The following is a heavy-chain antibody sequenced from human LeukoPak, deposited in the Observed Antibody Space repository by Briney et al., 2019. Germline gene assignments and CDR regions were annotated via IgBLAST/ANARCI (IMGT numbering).Heavy chain of an antibody. Sequence: GGSLRLSCAASGFTFSNYGMHWVRQAPGKGLEWMAVTWYDGSNEYYADSVKGRFTIFRDNSKNTLYLQMHSLRAEDTAIYYCAANFDFWGQGTLVTVSS. CDR2: TWYDGSNE. CDR3: AANFDF. J-gene: IGHJ4*02. V-gene: IGHV3-33*01. CDR1: GFTFSNYG.